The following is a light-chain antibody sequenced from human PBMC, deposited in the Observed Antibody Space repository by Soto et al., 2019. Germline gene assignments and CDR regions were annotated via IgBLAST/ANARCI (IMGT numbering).Light chain of an antibody. Sequence: EIVLTQSPGTLSLSPGERATLSCRASQSVTKNNLNWYQQKPGQAPRLLIYGASIRATGIPDRFSGSGSETEFTLTISSLQAEDSAVYFCQQYNNWPTWTFGQGTKVDIK. CDR3: QQYNNWPTWT. CDR1: QSVTKNN. V-gene: IGKV3D-15*01. CDR2: GAS. J-gene: IGKJ1*01.